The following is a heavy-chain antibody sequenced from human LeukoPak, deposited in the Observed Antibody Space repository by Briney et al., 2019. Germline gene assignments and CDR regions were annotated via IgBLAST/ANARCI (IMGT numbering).Heavy chain of an antibody. V-gene: IGHV1-69*06. CDR1: GYTFTGYY. Sequence: ASVKVSCKASGYTFTGYYMHWVRQAPGQGLEWMGGIIPIFGTANYAQKFQGRVTITADKSTSTAYMELSSLRSEDTAVYYCASGIYYYYYMDVWGKGTTVTVSS. CDR3: ASGIYYYYYMDV. J-gene: IGHJ6*03. CDR2: IIPIFGTA.